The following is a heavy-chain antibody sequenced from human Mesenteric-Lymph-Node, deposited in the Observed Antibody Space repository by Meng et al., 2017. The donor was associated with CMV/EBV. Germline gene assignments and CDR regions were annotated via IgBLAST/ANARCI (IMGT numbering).Heavy chain of an antibody. V-gene: IGHV3-9*01. Sequence: GGSLRLSCAASGFTFDDYAMHWVRQAPGKGLEWVSGISWNSGTVGYADSVKGRFTISRDNAKNSLYLQMNSLRAEDTAVYYCARVKWFGELSTYYYYGMDVWGQGTTVTVSS. J-gene: IGHJ6*02. CDR1: GFTFDDYA. CDR3: ARVKWFGELSTYYYYGMDV. D-gene: IGHD3-10*01. CDR2: ISWNSGTV.